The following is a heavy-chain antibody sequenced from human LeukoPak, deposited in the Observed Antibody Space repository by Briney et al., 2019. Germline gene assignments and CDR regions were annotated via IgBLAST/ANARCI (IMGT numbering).Heavy chain of an antibody. J-gene: IGHJ3*02. CDR1: GFTFDDYA. V-gene: IGHV3-9*01. D-gene: IGHD3/OR15-3a*01. CDR3: ARATDSDAFDI. CDR2: ISWNSGSI. Sequence: GRSLRLSCAASGFTFDDYAMHWVRQAPGKGLEWVSGISWNSGSIGYADSVKGRFTISRDNAKNSLYLQMNSLRAEDTASYYCARATDSDAFDIWGQGTMVTVSS.